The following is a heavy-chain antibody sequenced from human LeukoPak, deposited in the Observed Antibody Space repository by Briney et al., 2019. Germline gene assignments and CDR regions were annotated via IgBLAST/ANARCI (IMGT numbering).Heavy chain of an antibody. CDR1: GFTFTTHA. V-gene: IGHV3-23*01. D-gene: IGHD2/OR15-2a*01. J-gene: IGHJ4*02. CDR2: ISGNGRTT. CDR3: VSRGGASVFYYFDF. Sequence: PGGSLRLSCTASGFTFTTHAMTWVRQAPGKGPEWASSISGNGRTTYYSDPVRGRFTISRDNSRNTLYLQMNSLRADDTAVYYCVSRGGASVFYYFDFWGQGTLVTVSS.